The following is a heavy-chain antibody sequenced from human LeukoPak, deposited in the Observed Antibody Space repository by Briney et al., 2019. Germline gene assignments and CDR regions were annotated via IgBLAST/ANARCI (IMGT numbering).Heavy chain of an antibody. CDR1: GLSFSNYW. V-gene: IGHV3-7*01. Sequence: GGSLRLSCVVSGLSFSNYWMDWVRQAPGKGLEWVAFIKQDGSETSYVDSVKARFPISRDNARNSLSLQINSLRAEDTAVYYCATRGDLSWFGALRHWSQGTLVTVSS. J-gene: IGHJ4*02. D-gene: IGHD3-16*02. CDR2: IKQDGSET. CDR3: ATRGDLSWFGALRH.